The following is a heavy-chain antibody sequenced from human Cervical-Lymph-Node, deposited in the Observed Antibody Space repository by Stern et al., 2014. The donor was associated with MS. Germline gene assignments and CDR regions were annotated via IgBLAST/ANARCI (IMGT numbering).Heavy chain of an antibody. D-gene: IGHD3-22*01. V-gene: IGHV2-5*02. CDR2: LYWDDDN. CDR1: GFSLRTSGVG. CDR3: AHSLQYYDSSGYYSYYFDY. J-gene: IGHJ4*02. Sequence: ITLKESGPTLVKPTQTLTLTCTFSGFSLRTSGVGVGWIRQPPGKALEWLALLYWDDDNRYSPSPESRLTITKDTSKNQVVLTMTNMDPVDTATYYCAHSLQYYDSSGYYSYYFDYWGQGTLVTVSS.